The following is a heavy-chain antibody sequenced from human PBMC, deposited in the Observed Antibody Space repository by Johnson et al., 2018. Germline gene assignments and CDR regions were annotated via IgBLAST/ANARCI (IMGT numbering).Heavy chain of an antibody. CDR3: ANDGFSYGYPFDI. V-gene: IGHV3-74*01. Sequence: EVQLLESGGGLVQPGGSLRLSCAASGFTFSSYWMHWVRQAPGKGLVWVSRINSDGSTTNYADFVKGRFTISRDTAKNTLYLQINSLRAEDTAVYYCANDGFSYGYPFDIWGQGTMVIVSS. CDR2: INSDGSTT. CDR1: GFTFSSYW. J-gene: IGHJ3*02. D-gene: IGHD5-18*01.